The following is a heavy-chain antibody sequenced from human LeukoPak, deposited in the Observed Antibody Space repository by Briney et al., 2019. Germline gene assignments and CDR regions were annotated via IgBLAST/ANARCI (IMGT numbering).Heavy chain of an antibody. D-gene: IGHD1-26*01. V-gene: IGHV4-59*01. Sequence: SETLSLTCTVSGDSTSGFYWSWIRQPPGKGLEWIGYIYYTGSTNYNPSLKSRVTISVDTSKNQFSLKLSSVTAADTAVYYCAREKSGSYSFDYWGQGTLVTVSS. CDR1: GDSTSGFY. CDR3: AREKSGSYSFDY. J-gene: IGHJ4*02. CDR2: IYYTGST.